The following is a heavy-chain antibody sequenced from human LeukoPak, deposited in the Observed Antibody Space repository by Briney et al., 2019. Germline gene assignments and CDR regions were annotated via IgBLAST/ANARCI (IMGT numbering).Heavy chain of an antibody. D-gene: IGHD6-19*01. CDR2: ISSSSSYI. V-gene: IGHV3-21*04. CDR1: GFTFSSYS. Sequence: PGGSLRLSCAASGFTFSSYSMNWVRQAPGKGLEWVSSISSSSSYIYYADSVKGRFTISRDNAKNSLYLQMNSLRAEDTAVYYCAKASAVAGSPDHWGQGTLVTVSS. J-gene: IGHJ4*02. CDR3: AKASAVAGSPDH.